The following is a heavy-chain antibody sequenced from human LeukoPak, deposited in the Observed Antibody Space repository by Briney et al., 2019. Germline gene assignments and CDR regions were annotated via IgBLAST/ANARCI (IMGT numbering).Heavy chain of an antibody. CDR1: GFTFTSSA. Sequence: GTSVKVSCKASGFTFTSSAMQWVRQARGHRLEWIGWIVVGSGNTNYAQKFQERVTITRDMSTSTAYMELSSLRSEDTAVYYCAAAAQLGPYYFDYWGQGTLVTVSS. CDR2: IVVGSGNT. V-gene: IGHV1-58*02. D-gene: IGHD6-13*01. J-gene: IGHJ4*02. CDR3: AAAAQLGPYYFDY.